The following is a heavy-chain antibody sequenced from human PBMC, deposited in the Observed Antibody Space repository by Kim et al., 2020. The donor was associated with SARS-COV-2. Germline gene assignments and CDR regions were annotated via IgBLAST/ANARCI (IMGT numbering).Heavy chain of an antibody. V-gene: IGHV3-23*01. Sequence: GGSLRLSCAASGFPFSNYAMSWVRQSPGKGLEWVSAISGHGSNAFYADSVKGRFTISRDKSKSTLFLQMDSLRGEDTAVYYCAKDLVGSGDYYNFIDCWGHGTLVTVSS. CDR2: ISGHGSNA. CDR3: AKDLVGSGDYYNFIDC. J-gene: IGHJ4*01. D-gene: IGHD3-10*01. CDR1: GFPFSNYA.